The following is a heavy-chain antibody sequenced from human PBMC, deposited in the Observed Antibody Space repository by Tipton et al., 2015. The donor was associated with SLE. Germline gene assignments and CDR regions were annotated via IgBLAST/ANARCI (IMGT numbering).Heavy chain of an antibody. Sequence: SLRLSCTASGFNFHDYALHWVRQVPGKGLEWVSGIMWNSNRKAYADSLKGRFTIYRDNTKNSMYLEMSSLRVEDTALYYCVKARQECTSSSCSPFDTFDFWGQGTMVTVS. CDR2: IMWNSNRK. CDR3: VKARQECTSSSCSPFDTFDF. V-gene: IGHV3-9*01. D-gene: IGHD2-2*01. CDR1: GFNFHDYA. J-gene: IGHJ3*01.